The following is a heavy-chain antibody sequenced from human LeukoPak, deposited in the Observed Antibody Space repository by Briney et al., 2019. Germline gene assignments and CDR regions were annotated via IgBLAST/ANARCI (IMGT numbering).Heavy chain of an antibody. CDR1: GFTFSSYA. D-gene: IGHD2-15*01. CDR3: ARDIVVVVAATPFSNWFDP. Sequence: GRSLRLSCAASGFTFSSYAMHWVRQAPGKGLEWVAVISYDGGNKYYADSVKGRFTISRDNSKNTLYLQMNSLRAEDTAVYYCARDIVVVVAATPFSNWFDPWGQGTLVTVSS. CDR2: ISYDGGNK. J-gene: IGHJ5*02. V-gene: IGHV3-30-3*01.